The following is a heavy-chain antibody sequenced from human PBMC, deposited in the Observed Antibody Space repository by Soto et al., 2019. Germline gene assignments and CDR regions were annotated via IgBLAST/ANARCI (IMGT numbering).Heavy chain of an antibody. J-gene: IGHJ4*02. D-gene: IGHD1-26*01. CDR1: GFTFSSYA. Sequence: EVQLLESGGGLVQPGGSLRLSCAASGFTFSSYAMSWVRQAPGKGLEWVSAISGSGGSTYYADSVKGRVTISRDNSKNTLYLQMNSLRAEDTAVYYCAISKVGATGLFDYWGQGTLVTVSS. V-gene: IGHV3-23*01. CDR2: ISGSGGST. CDR3: AISKVGATGLFDY.